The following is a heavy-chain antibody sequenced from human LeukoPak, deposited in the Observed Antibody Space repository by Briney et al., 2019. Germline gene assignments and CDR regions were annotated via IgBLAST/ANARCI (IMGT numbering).Heavy chain of an antibody. D-gene: IGHD5-24*01. CDR2: IIPIFGTA. V-gene: IGHV1-69*13. J-gene: IGHJ4*02. Sequence: ASVKVSCKASGGTFSSYAISWVRQAPGQGLEWMGGIIPIFGTANYTQKFQGRVTITADESTSTAHMELSSLRSEDTAVYYCARGREMATIDYWGQGTLVTVSS. CDR1: GGTFSSYA. CDR3: ARGREMATIDY.